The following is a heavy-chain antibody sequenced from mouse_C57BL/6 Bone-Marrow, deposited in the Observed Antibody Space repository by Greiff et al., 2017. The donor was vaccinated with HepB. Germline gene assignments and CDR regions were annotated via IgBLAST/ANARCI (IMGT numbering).Heavy chain of an antibody. V-gene: IGHV5-17*01. CDR3: ARGYYGNYFYAMDY. Sequence: DVQLVESGGGLVKPGGSLKLSCAASGFTFSDYGMHWVRQAPEKGLEWVAYISSGSSTIYYADTVKGRFTISRDNAKNTLFLQMTSLRSEDTAMYYCARGYYGNYFYAMDYWGQGTSVTVSS. J-gene: IGHJ4*01. CDR1: GFTFSDYG. CDR2: ISSGSSTI. D-gene: IGHD2-1*01.